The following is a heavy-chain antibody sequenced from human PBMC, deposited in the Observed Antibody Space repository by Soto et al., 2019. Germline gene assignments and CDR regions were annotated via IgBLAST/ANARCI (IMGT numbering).Heavy chain of an antibody. CDR3: AKVAKSGVVLEYFDS. J-gene: IGHJ4*02. CDR2: ISSSGGRT. Sequence: GGSLRLSCGTSGFTFANYAMGWVRQAPGKGLEWVSGISSSGGRTYYADSVKGRFTVSRDNSKNTVYVQMNSLRVEDTAVYYCAKVAKSGVVLEYFDSWGQGSVVTVSS. CDR1: GFTFANYA. V-gene: IGHV3-23*01. D-gene: IGHD3-3*01.